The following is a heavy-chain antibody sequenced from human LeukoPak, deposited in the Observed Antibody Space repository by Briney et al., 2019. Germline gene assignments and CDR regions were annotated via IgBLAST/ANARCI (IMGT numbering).Heavy chain of an antibody. CDR3: ATGLERLGGYAFDI. D-gene: IGHD1-1*01. Sequence: ASVKVSCKVSGYTLTELSMHWVRQAPGKGLEWMGGFDPEDGETIYAQKFQGRVTMTRDTSTATAYMELSSLRSEDTAVYYCATGLERLGGYAFDIWGQGTMVTVSS. CDR1: GYTLTELS. CDR2: FDPEDGET. J-gene: IGHJ3*02. V-gene: IGHV1-24*01.